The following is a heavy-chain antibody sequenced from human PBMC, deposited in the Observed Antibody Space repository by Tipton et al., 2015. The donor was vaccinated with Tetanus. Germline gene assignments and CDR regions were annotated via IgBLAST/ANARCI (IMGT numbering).Heavy chain of an antibody. V-gene: IGHV3-23*01. CDR2: ISGSGGST. Sequence: SLRLSCAASGFTFSSYAMSWVRQAPGKGLEWVSAISGSGGSTYYADSVKGRFTISRDNSKNTLYLQMNSLRAEDTAVYYCAKSGLNYDILTGYYNAFDYWGQGTLVAVSS. CDR1: GFTFSSYA. D-gene: IGHD3-9*01. CDR3: AKSGLNYDILTGYYNAFDY. J-gene: IGHJ4*02.